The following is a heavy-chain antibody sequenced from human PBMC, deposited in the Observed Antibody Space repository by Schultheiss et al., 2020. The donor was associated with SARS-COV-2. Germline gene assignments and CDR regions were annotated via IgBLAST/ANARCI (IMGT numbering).Heavy chain of an antibody. V-gene: IGHV1-2*02. CDR2: INPNSGDT. CDR1: GYTFTGHY. J-gene: IGHJ4*02. D-gene: IGHD3-22*01. Sequence: ASVKVSCKASGYTFTGHYMHWVRQAPGRGLEWMGRINPNSGDTDYAQEFQGRVTMTRDTSISTAYMELSRLRSDDTAVYYCARVLDYYDSSGYYSVLAYYFDYWGQGTLVTVSS. CDR3: ARVLDYYDSSGYYSVLAYYFDY.